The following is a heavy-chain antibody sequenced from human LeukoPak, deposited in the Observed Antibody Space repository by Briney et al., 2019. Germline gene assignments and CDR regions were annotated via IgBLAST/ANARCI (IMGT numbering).Heavy chain of an antibody. V-gene: IGHV3-9*01. CDR3: ARWDTGMAAFDL. Sequence: SGGSLRLSCAASGFTFDDYAMHWVRQAPGKGLEWVSGISWNSGNIGYADSVKGRLTISRDNAKNTLYLHMNSLRAEDTALYWCARWDTGMAAFDLWGQGTLVTVSS. J-gene: IGHJ4*02. D-gene: IGHD5-18*01. CDR1: GFTFDDYA. CDR2: ISWNSGNI.